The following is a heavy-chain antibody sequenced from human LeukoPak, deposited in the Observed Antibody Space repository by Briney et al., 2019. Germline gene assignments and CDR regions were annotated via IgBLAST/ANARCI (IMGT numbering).Heavy chain of an antibody. V-gene: IGHV3-73*01. Sequence: PGGSLRLSCAASGFTFRGSAMRWVRQASGKGLEWVGRIRSKANSYATAYAASVKGRFTISRDDSKNTAYLQMNSLKAEDTAVYYCTSHYREGIAVAPFHYWGQGTLVTVSS. J-gene: IGHJ4*02. CDR2: IRSKANSYAT. CDR3: TSHYREGIAVAPFHY. D-gene: IGHD6-19*01. CDR1: GFTFRGSA.